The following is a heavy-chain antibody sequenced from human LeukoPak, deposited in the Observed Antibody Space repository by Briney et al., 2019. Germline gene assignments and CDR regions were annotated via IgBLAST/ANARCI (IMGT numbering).Heavy chain of an antibody. CDR1: GFTFSSYA. CDR3: AKPQQWLVRGYFDY. D-gene: IGHD6-19*01. V-gene: IGHV3-23*01. CDR2: ISGSGGST. J-gene: IGHJ4*02. Sequence: PGGSLRLSCAASGFTFSSYAMSWVRQALGKGLERVSAISGSGGSTYYADSVKGRFTISRDNSKNTLYLQMNSLRAEDSAVYYCAKPQQWLVRGYFDYWGQGTLVTVSS.